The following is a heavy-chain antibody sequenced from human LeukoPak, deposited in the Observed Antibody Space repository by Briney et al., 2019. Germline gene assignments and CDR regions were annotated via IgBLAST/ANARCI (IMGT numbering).Heavy chain of an antibody. J-gene: IGHJ4*02. D-gene: IGHD6-19*01. V-gene: IGHV1-69*05. Sequence: ASVKVSCKASGGTFSSYAISWVRQAPGQGLEWMGGIIPIFGTANYAQKFQGRVTMTRDTSTSTVYMELSSLRSEDTAVYYCARGAPGYSSVWGQGTLVTVSS. CDR2: IIPIFGTA. CDR3: ARGAPGYSSV. CDR1: GGTFSSYA.